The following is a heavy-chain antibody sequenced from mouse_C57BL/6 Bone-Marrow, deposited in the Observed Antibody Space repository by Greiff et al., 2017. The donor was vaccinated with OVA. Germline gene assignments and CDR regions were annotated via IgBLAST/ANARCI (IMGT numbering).Heavy chain of an antibody. CDR1: GFAFSDAW. D-gene: IGHD1-1*01. CDR2: IRNKANNHAK. CDR3: TPYGSSYKFAY. V-gene: IGHV6-6*01. Sequence: EVKLVESGGGLVQPGGSMKLSCAASGFAFSDAWMDWVRQSPEQGLEWVAEIRNKANNHAKYYAESVKGRFTISRDDSKSTVYLPMNSLRAEDTGIDYCTPYGSSYKFAYWGQGTLVTVSA. J-gene: IGHJ3*01.